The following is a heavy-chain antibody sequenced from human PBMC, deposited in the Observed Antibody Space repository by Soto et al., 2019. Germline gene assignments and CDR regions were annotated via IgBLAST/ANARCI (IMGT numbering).Heavy chain of an antibody. CDR1: GFTFGDYA. CDR2: IRSKAYGGTT. D-gene: IGHD6-13*01. J-gene: IGHJ4*02. Sequence: GGSLRLSCTASGFTFGDYAMSWVRQAPGKGLEWVGFIRSKAYGGTTEYAASVKGRFTISRDDSKSIAYLQMNSLKTEDTAVCYCTSTRPGIAADYYFDYWGQGTLVTVSS. V-gene: IGHV3-49*04. CDR3: TSTRPGIAADYYFDY.